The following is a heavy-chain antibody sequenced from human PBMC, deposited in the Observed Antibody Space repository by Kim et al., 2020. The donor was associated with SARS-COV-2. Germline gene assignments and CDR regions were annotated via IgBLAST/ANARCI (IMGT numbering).Heavy chain of an antibody. J-gene: IGHJ3*02. V-gene: IGHV3-48*01. Sequence: GGSLRLSCAASGFTFNDYVMHWVRQAPGKGLEWVSYFSGTTKAIYYADSVKGRFTISRDNAKNSLSLQMNSLRVEDTAVYYCARTAATRGTFDIWGQGTLVPVPS. CDR3: ARTAATRGTFDI. D-gene: IGHD6-25*01. CDR1: GFTFNDYV. CDR2: FSGTTKAI.